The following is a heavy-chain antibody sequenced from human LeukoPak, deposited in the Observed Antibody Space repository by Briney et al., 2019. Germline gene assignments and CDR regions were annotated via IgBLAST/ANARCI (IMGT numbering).Heavy chain of an antibody. CDR3: ARGSRNGVYYFDY. CDR1: GGSISSSSYY. V-gene: IGHV4-39*07. Sequence: KPSETLSLTCTVSGGSISSSSYYWGWIRQPPGKGLEWIGSIYYSGSTYYNPSLKSRVTISVDTSKNQFSLKLSSVTAADTAVYYCARGSRNGVYYFDYWGQGTLVTVSS. D-gene: IGHD2-15*01. CDR2: IYYSGST. J-gene: IGHJ4*02.